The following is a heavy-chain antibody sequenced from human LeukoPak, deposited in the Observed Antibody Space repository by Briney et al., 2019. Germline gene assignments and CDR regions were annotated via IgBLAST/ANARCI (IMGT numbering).Heavy chain of an antibody. CDR2: INSDGSST. CDR1: GSTFSSYW. Sequence: PGGSLRLSCAASGSTFSSYWMHWVRQAPGKGLVWVSRINSDGSSTSYADSVKGRFTISRDNAKNTLYLQMNSLRAEDTAVYYCARDMYYYGSGSYFFDYWGQGALVTVSS. V-gene: IGHV3-74*01. CDR3: ARDMYYYGSGSYFFDY. J-gene: IGHJ4*02. D-gene: IGHD3-10*01.